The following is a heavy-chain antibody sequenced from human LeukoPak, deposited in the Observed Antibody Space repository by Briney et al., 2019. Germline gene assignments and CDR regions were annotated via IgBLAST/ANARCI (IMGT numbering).Heavy chain of an antibody. D-gene: IGHD3-16*01. CDR3: ARVATDGGGFDP. Sequence: PGGSLRLSCAASGITFSSYSMIWVRQAPGKGLEWISYLSSDNYTIYYADSVKGRFIISRDNAKDSLYLQMNSLRAEDTAVYYCARVATDGGGFDPWGQGTLVTVSS. J-gene: IGHJ5*02. CDR2: LSSDNYTI. V-gene: IGHV3-48*01. CDR1: GITFSSYS.